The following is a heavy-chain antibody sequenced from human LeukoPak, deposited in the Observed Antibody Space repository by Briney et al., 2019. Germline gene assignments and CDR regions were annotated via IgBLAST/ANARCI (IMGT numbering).Heavy chain of an antibody. CDR3: ARASSKEMATIGFDY. V-gene: IGHV1-69*05. Sequence: ASVKLSCKASGGTFSSYAISWVRQAPGQGLEWMGGIIPIFGTANYAQKFQGRVKITTDESTSTAYMELSSLRSEDTAVYYCARASSKEMATIGFDYWGQGTLVTVSS. D-gene: IGHD5-24*01. J-gene: IGHJ4*02. CDR1: GGTFSSYA. CDR2: IIPIFGTA.